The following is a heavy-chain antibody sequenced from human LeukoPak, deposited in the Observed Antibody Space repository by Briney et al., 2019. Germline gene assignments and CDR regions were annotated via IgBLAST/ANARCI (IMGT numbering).Heavy chain of an antibody. CDR1: GFTVSSNY. V-gene: IGHV3-7*01. CDR2: INKDGSEK. J-gene: IGHJ4*02. CDR3: ARNRGWQQFDY. Sequence: GGSLRLSCAASGFTVSSNYMSWVRQAPGKGLEWVANINKDGSEKNYLESVKGRFTISRDNAKNSLYLQMNNLRAEDTAVYYCARNRGWQQFDYWGQGTLVTVSS. D-gene: IGHD5-24*01.